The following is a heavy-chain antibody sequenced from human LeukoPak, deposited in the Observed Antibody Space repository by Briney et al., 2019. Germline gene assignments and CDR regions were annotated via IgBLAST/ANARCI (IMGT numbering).Heavy chain of an antibody. CDR1: GGSISSYY. J-gene: IGHJ6*03. CDR3: ARSGYRYGVRYYYYMDV. CDR2: IYYSGST. V-gene: IGHV4-59*01. D-gene: IGHD5-18*01. Sequence: SETLSLTCTVSGGSISSYYWSWIRQPPGKGPEWIGYIYYSGSTNHNPSLKSRITISVDTSKNQFSLKLSSVTAADTAVYYCARSGYRYGVRYYYYMDVWGKGTTVTVSS.